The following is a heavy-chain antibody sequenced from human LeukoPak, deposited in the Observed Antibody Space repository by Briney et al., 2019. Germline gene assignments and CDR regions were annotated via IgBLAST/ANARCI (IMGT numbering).Heavy chain of an antibody. CDR3: ARVQPHYYDSSGYPPDY. CDR1: GFTFSDYY. D-gene: IGHD3-22*01. CDR2: ISSSGSTI. J-gene: IGHJ4*02. V-gene: IGHV3-11*01. Sequence: GGSLRLSCAASGFTFSDYYMSWIRQAPGKGLEWVSYISSSGSTIYCADSVKGRFTISRDNAKNSLYLQMNSLRAEDTAVYYCARVQPHYYDSSGYPPDYWGQGTLVTVSS.